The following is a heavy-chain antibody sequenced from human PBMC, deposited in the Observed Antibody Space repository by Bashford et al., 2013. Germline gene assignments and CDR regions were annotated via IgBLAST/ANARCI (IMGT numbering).Heavy chain of an antibody. CDR3: ARQASIVLVVYDSFWFDP. CDR2: IYYSGST. V-gene: IGHV4-39*01. Sequence: SETLSLTCTVSGGSISSSSYYWGWIRQPPGKGLEWIGSIYYSGSTYYNPSLKSRVTISVDTSKNQFSLKLSSVTAADTAVYYCARQASIVLVVYDSFWFDPWGQGTLVTVSS. D-gene: IGHD2-8*02. CDR1: GGSISSSSYY. J-gene: IGHJ5*02.